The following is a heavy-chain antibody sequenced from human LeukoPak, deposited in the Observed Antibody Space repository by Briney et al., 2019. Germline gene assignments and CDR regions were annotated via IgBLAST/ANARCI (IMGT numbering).Heavy chain of an antibody. CDR2: ISAYNGNT. V-gene: IGHV1-18*01. D-gene: IGHD6-6*01. Sequence: ASVKVSCKSSGYTFTSYGISWVRQAPGQGLEWMGWISAYNGNTNYAQKFQGRVTITTDESTSTAYMELSSLRSEDTAVYYCASSKLAAPFNYYYYYMDVWGKGTTVTVSS. CDR1: GYTFTSYG. J-gene: IGHJ6*03. CDR3: ASSKLAAPFNYYYYYMDV.